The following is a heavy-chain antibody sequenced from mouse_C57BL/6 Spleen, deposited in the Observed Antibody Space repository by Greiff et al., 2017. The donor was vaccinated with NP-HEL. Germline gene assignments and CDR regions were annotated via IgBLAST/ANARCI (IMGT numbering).Heavy chain of an antibody. J-gene: IGHJ4*01. V-gene: IGHV1-55*01. CDR3: ARCYDDYSYAMDY. D-gene: IGHD2-3*01. CDR2: IYPGSGST. Sequence: QVQLQQPGAELVKPGASVKMSCKASGYTFTSYWITWVKQRPGQGLEWIGDIYPGSGSTNYNEKFKGKATLPVDTSSSTAYMQLSSLTSEDSAVYYCARCYDDYSYAMDYWGQGTSVTVSS. CDR1: GYTFTSYW.